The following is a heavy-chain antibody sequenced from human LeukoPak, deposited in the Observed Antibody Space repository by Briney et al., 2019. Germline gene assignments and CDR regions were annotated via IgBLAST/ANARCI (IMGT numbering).Heavy chain of an antibody. CDR2: IYYSGST. D-gene: IGHD1-26*01. CDR3: ARDGISGSYVDY. Sequence: PSETLSLTCTVSGGSISSYYWSWIRQPPGKGLEWIGYIYYSGSTNYNPSLKSRVTISVDTSKNQFSLKLSSVTAADTAVYYCARDGISGSYVDYWGQGTLVTVSS. V-gene: IGHV4-59*01. J-gene: IGHJ4*02. CDR1: GGSISSYY.